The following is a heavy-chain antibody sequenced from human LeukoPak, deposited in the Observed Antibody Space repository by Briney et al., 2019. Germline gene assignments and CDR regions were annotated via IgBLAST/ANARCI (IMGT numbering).Heavy chain of an antibody. J-gene: IGHJ4*02. CDR3: AKAVGGGYTGNDFDY. D-gene: IGHD1-26*01. V-gene: IGHV3-23*01. Sequence: AGGSLRLSCAASGFTFSSYSMNWVRQAPGKGLEWVSTISGRSGGSNTYYAGSVKGRFTVSRDNSQNTLYLQMNSLRAEDTAVYYCAKAVGGGYTGNDFDYWGQGSLVTVSS. CDR1: GFTFSSYS. CDR2: ISGRSGGSNT.